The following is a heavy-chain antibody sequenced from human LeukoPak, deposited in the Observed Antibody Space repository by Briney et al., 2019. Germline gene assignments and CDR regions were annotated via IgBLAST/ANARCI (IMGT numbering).Heavy chain of an antibody. D-gene: IGHD2-2*01. CDR1: GYTFSGYY. Sequence: ASVKVSCKASGYTFSGYYIHWVRQAPGQGLEWMGWINPNSGGTNYAQKFQGRVTMTRDTSISTAYMELSRLRSDDTAVYYCAREDIVVVPAASNWFDPWGQGTLVTVSS. V-gene: IGHV1-2*02. CDR3: AREDIVVVPAASNWFDP. J-gene: IGHJ5*02. CDR2: INPNSGGT.